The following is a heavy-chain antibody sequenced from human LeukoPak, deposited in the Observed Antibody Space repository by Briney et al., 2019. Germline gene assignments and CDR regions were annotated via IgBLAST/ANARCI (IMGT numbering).Heavy chain of an antibody. V-gene: IGHV1-46*01. J-gene: IGHJ6*02. CDR3: ARVKQQLDHYYYYGMDV. CDR1: GYTFTSYY. D-gene: IGHD6-13*01. CDR2: INPGGGSA. Sequence: GASVKVSCKASGYTFTSYYMHWVRQAPGQGLEWMGIINPGGGSASYAQKFQGRVTMTRDTSTSTVYMELSSLRSEDTAVYYCARVKQQLDHYYYYGMDVWGQGTTVTVSS.